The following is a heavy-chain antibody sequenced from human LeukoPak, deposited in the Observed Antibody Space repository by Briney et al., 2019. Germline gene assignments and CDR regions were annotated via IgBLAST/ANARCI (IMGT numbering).Heavy chain of an antibody. CDR1: GGSISSYY. D-gene: IGHD2-2*01. Sequence: SETLSLTCTVSGGSISSYYWGWIRQPPGKGLEWIGYIYYSGSTNYNPSLKSRVTISVDTSKNQFSLKLSSVTAADTAVYYYAGAIQRYCSSTSCYYDAFDIWGQGTMVTVSS. CDR3: AGAIQRYCSSTSCYYDAFDI. V-gene: IGHV4-59*01. J-gene: IGHJ3*02. CDR2: IYYSGST.